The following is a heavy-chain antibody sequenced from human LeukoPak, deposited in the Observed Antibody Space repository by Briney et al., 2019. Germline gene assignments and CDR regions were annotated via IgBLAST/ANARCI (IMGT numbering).Heavy chain of an antibody. CDR3: GRGGLLGD. D-gene: IGHD2-15*01. Sequence: GGSLRLSCAASGFTFSTYEMNWVRQAPGKGLEWVSYISSSGLTMYYADSVKGRFTISRDNAKNSLYLQINSLRAEDTAVYYCGRGGLLGDWGQGALVTVSS. V-gene: IGHV3-48*03. J-gene: IGHJ4*02. CDR1: GFTFSTYE. CDR2: ISSSGLTM.